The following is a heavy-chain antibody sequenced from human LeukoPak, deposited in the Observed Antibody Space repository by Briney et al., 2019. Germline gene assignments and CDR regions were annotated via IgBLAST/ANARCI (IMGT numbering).Heavy chain of an antibody. CDR2: IYYSGST. CDR3: ARDPLGWGDYESIYYYYGMDV. CDR1: GGSISSSSYH. D-gene: IGHD4-17*01. V-gene: IGHV4-39*07. Sequence: SETLSLTCTVSGGSISSSSYHWGWIRQPPGKGLEWIGNIYYSGSTYFNPSLKSRVTISVDTSKNQFSLKLSSVTAADTAVYYCARDPLGWGDYESIYYYYGMDVWGQGTTVTVSS. J-gene: IGHJ6*02.